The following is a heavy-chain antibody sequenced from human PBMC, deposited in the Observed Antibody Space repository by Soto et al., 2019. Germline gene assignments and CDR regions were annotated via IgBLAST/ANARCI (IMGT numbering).Heavy chain of an antibody. J-gene: IGHJ4*02. D-gene: IGHD6-13*01. Sequence: GGSLRLSCAASGFTFSSYSMNWVRQAPGKGLEWVSSISSSSSYIYYADSVKGRFTISRDNAKNSLYLQMNSLRAEDTAVYYWARDLRYGSSPFDYWGKGTLVPVSP. CDR2: ISSSSSYI. CDR3: ARDLRYGSSPFDY. CDR1: GFTFSSYS. V-gene: IGHV3-21*01.